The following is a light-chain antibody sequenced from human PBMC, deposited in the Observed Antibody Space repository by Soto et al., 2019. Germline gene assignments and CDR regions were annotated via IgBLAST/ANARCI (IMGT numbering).Light chain of an antibody. V-gene: IGKV3-20*01. J-gene: IGKJ1*01. CDR2: GAS. Sequence: EIVLTQSPGTLSLSPGERATLSCRASQSVSSSYLAWYQQKPGQAPRLLIYGASSRATGIPDRFSGSGSGTDFTITISRLEPEDFAVYYSQQYGSSPRTFGQGTKVEIK. CDR3: QQYGSSPRT. CDR1: QSVSSSY.